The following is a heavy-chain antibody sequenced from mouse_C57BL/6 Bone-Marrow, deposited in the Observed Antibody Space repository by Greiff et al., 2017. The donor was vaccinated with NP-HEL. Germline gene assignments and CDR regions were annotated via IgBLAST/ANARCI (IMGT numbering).Heavy chain of an antibody. CDR1: GFTFSSYG. CDR3: ARHGGYYVGYAMDY. V-gene: IGHV5-6*01. CDR2: ISSCGSYT. J-gene: IGHJ4*01. D-gene: IGHD2-3*01. Sequence: EVQGVESGGDLVKPGGSLKLSCAASGFTFSSYGMSWVRPTPDKRLEWVATISSCGSYTYYPDSVKGRFTISRDKAKNTLYLQMSSLKSEDTAMYYCARHGGYYVGYAMDYGGQGTSVTVSS.